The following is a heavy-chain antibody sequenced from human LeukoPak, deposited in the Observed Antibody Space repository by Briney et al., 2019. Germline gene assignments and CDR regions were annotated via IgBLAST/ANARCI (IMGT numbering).Heavy chain of an antibody. V-gene: IGHV3-73*01. CDR2: IRSKANSYAT. CDR1: GFTFSGSA. Sequence: PGGSLRLSCAASGFTFSGSAMHWVRQASGKGLEWVGRIRSKANSYATAYAASVKGRFTISRDDSKNTAYLQMDSLKTEDTAMYFCTRLGGSPPYFDYWGQGTLVTVSS. CDR3: TRLGGSPPYFDY. D-gene: IGHD3-16*01. J-gene: IGHJ4*02.